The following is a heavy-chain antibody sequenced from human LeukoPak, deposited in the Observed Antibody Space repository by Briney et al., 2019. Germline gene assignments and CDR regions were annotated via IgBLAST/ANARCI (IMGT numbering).Heavy chain of an antibody. D-gene: IGHD3-10*01. V-gene: IGHV3-7*03. CDR1: GFTFSTYW. CDR2: IKQDGSEK. J-gene: IGHJ4*02. Sequence: GGSLRLSCATSGFTFSTYWMTWVRQAPGKGLEWVANIKQDGSEKYYVDSVKGRFTISRDNAKNSLYLQMNSLRAEDTAVYYCARGLGRFGELSTFDYWGQGTLVTVSS. CDR3: ARGLGRFGELSTFDY.